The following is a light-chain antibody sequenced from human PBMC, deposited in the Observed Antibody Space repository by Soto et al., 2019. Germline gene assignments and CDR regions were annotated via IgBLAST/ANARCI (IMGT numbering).Light chain of an antibody. CDR3: QQYGSSPPIT. CDR1: QSISRW. J-gene: IGKJ3*01. CDR2: EAS. Sequence: DIQMTQSPSTLSASVGDRVTITCRASQSISRWLTWYQQKPGKAPKLLIYEASSLESGVPSRFSGSGSGTDFTLTISRLEPEDFAVYYCQQYGSSPPITFGPGTKVDIK. V-gene: IGKV1-5*01.